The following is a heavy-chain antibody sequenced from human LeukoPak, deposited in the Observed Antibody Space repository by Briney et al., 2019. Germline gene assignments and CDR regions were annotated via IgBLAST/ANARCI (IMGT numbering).Heavy chain of an antibody. CDR3: ARHGPSHYYDYHINV. V-gene: IGHV4-4*09. CDR1: GGSISYYY. CDR2: IYTSGST. J-gene: IGHJ6*03. Sequence: PSETLSLTRTVSGGSISYYYWSWIRQPPGKGLEWIGYIYTSGSTKYNPSLNSRVTISVDTSKNQFSLKLSSVTAADTAVYYCARHGPSHYYDYHINVWGKGTTVTVSS.